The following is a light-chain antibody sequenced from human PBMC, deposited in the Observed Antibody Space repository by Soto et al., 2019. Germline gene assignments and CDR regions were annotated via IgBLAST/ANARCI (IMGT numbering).Light chain of an antibody. CDR2: GAS. CDR3: QQYYNWPRT. V-gene: IGKV3-15*01. J-gene: IGKJ5*01. CDR1: QSVSSN. Sequence: EIVMTQSPATLFVSTGERATLSCWASQSVSSNLAWYQQTHGQAPRILLYGASTRDTGLPARFSGTGSGTECTLTINRLQAEDSEVYYCQQYYNWPRTFGQGTRLEIK.